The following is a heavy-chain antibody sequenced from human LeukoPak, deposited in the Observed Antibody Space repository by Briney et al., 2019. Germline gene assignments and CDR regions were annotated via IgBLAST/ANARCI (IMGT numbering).Heavy chain of an antibody. J-gene: IGHJ4*02. D-gene: IGHD3-16*01. CDR3: SRDKGDRDNVFAY. CDR2: INSDGSST. CDR1: GFTFSDYA. V-gene: IGHV3-74*01. Sequence: GGSLRLSCAASGFTFSDYALGWVRQVPGKGLVWVSRINSDGSSTVYADSVKGRFTISRDNAENTLYLQMNSLRAEDTAVYYCSRDKGDRDNVFAYWGQGTLVTVSS.